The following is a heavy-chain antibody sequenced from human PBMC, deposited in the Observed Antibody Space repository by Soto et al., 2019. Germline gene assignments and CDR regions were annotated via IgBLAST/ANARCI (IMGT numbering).Heavy chain of an antibody. V-gene: IGHV3-48*03. CDR3: ARGVAHSGSYYADY. D-gene: IGHD1-26*01. CDR1: GFTFSSYE. CDR2: ISGSGRTT. J-gene: IGHJ4*02. Sequence: EVQLVESGGGLGQPGGSLRLSCAASGFTFSSYELNWVRQAPGKGLEWVSYISGSGRTTYYADSVKGQFTISRDNAKNSLFLQINSLRAEDTAVYYCARGVAHSGSYYADYWGQGTLVSVSS.